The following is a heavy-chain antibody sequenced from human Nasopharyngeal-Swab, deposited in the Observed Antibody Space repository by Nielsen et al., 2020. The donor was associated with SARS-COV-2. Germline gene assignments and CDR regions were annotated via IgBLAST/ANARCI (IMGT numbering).Heavy chain of an antibody. Sequence: ASVKVSCKASGYTFTGYYMHWVRQAPGQGLEWMGWINPNSGGTNYAQKFQGWVTMTRDTSISTAYMELSRLRSDDTAVYYCARRGPSRSYYYGMDVWGQGTTVTVSS. V-gene: IGHV1-2*04. CDR2: INPNSGGT. CDR1: GYTFTGYY. D-gene: IGHD2/OR15-2a*01. CDR3: ARRGPSRSYYYGMDV. J-gene: IGHJ6*02.